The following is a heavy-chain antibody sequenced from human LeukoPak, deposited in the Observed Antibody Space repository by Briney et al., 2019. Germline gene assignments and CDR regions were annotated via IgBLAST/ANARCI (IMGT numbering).Heavy chain of an antibody. V-gene: IGHV1-3*01. J-gene: IGHJ4*02. D-gene: IGHD5-12*01. Sequence: GASVRVSCKASGYTFTSYAMHWVRQAPGQRLEWMGWINAGNGNTKYSQKFQGRVTITRDTSASTAYMELSSLRSEDTAVYYCARDPRDGYKGSLDYFDYWGQGTLVTVSS. CDR3: ARDPRDGYKGSLDYFDY. CDR1: GYTFTSYA. CDR2: INAGNGNT.